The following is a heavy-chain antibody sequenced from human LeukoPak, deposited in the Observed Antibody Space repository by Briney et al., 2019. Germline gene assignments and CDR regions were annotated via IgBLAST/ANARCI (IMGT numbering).Heavy chain of an antibody. Sequence: GGSLRLSCVASGFTFSTYAMTWVRQAPGKGLEWVSAVSGSGDNTYYADSVKGRFTISRDNSKNTLYLQMHSLRAEDTALYYCAKDYYDNTCPRNWYFDLWGRGTLVTVSS. V-gene: IGHV3-23*01. CDR2: VSGSGDNT. CDR1: GFTFSTYA. J-gene: IGHJ2*01. D-gene: IGHD3-22*01. CDR3: AKDYYDNTCPRNWYFDL.